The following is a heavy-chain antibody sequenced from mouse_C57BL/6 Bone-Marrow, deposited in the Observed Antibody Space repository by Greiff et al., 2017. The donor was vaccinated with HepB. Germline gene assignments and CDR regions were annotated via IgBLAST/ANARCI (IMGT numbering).Heavy chain of an antibody. CDR3: ARQGGYYDY. CDR1: GFTFSSYG. CDR2: ISSGGSYT. V-gene: IGHV5-6*02. J-gene: IGHJ2*01. D-gene: IGHD2-3*01. Sequence: EVKLEESGGDLVKPGGSLKLSCAASGFTFSSYGMSWVRQTPDKRLEWVATISSGGSYTYYPDSGKGRFTISRDNAKNTLYLQMSSLKSEDTAMYYCARQGGYYDYWGQGTTLTVSS.